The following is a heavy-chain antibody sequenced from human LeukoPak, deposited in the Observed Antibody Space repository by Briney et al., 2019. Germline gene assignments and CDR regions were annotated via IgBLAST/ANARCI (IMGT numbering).Heavy chain of an antibody. CDR2: ISAYNGNT. CDR3: ARDPGIMVRGSRRGYDGNYYYMDV. J-gene: IGHJ6*03. V-gene: IGHV1-18*01. Sequence: ASVKVSCKASGYTFTSYGISWVRQAPGQGLEWMGWISAYNGNTNYAQKLQGRVTMTTDTSTSTAYMELRSLRSEDTAVYYCARDPGIMVRGSRRGYDGNYYYMDVWGKGTTVTISS. D-gene: IGHD3-10*01. CDR1: GYTFTSYG.